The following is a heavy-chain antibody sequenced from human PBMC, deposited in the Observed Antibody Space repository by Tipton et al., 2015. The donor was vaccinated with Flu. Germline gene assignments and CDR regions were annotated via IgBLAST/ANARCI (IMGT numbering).Heavy chain of an antibody. V-gene: IGHV4-59*01. J-gene: IGHJ4*02. CDR2: ISNSGSS. CDR3: AISGRGWYRAMFD. CDR1: GDSISSFY. D-gene: IGHD6-19*01. Sequence: TLSLTCSVSGDSISSFYWSWIRQPPGKGLEWISYISNSGSSNYNPSLKSRSTVSVDTSKNQFSLILSAVTAADTAVYYCAISGRGWYRAMFDWGQGTLVTVSS.